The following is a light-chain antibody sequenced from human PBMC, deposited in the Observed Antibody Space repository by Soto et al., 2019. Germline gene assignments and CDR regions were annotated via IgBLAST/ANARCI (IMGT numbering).Light chain of an antibody. J-gene: IGKJ4*01. CDR1: QDIGNS. V-gene: IGKV1-33*01. CDR3: QQFGSVPLT. Sequence: DIQMTQSPSSLSASIGDRITITCQASQDIGNSLNWYQQKSGKAPNLLIYDVSRLGAGVPSRFSGSGSRTHVRLTISGLQREDIATYYCQQFGSVPLTFGGGTKGEIK. CDR2: DVS.